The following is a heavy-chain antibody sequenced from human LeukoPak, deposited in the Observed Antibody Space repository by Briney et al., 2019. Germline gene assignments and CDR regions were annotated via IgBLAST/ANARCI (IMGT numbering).Heavy chain of an antibody. D-gene: IGHD3-10*01. Sequence: GGSLRLSCAASGFTFSSYAMSWVRQAPGKGLEWVSAISGSGGSTYYADSVKGRFTISRDNSKNTLYLQMNSLRAEDTAVYYCAKTGRLSGSYYIKPYSFDDWGQGTLLTVPS. CDR1: GFTFSSYA. CDR3: AKTGRLSGSYYIKPYSFDD. CDR2: ISGSGGST. V-gene: IGHV3-23*01. J-gene: IGHJ4*02.